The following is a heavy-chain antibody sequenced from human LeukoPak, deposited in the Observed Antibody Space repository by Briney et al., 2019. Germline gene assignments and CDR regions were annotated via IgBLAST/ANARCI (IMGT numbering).Heavy chain of an antibody. V-gene: IGHV4-4*07. CDR3: ARDGDGFNSPYYFDS. CDR1: GFTFSSYA. J-gene: IGHJ4*02. Sequence: GSLRLSCAASGFTFSSYAMSWIRQPAGKGLEWIGRTFTSGSTNYNPSLKSRVTISIDTSKNQFSLKLNSVTAADTAVYYCARDGDGFNSPYYFDSWGQGTLVTVSS. CDR2: TFTSGST. D-gene: IGHD5-24*01.